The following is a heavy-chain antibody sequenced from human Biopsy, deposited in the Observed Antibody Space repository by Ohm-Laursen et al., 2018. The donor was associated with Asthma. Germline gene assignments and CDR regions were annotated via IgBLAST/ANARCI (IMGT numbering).Heavy chain of an antibody. D-gene: IGHD2-2*01. V-gene: IGHV1-69*13. CDR3: ARKAGSCISRTCYSLDF. Sequence: ASVKVSCKALRGTFNAYVIGWVRQAPGQGLEWMGGINSVFGTTTYPQKFQDRVTITADDSTSTVYMELSSLRSEDTAVYYCARKAGSCISRTCYSLDFWGQGTLVTVSS. CDR2: INSVFGTT. CDR1: RGTFNAYV. J-gene: IGHJ4*02.